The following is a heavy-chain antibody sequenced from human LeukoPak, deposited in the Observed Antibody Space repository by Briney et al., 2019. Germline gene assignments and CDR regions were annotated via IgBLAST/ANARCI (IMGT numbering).Heavy chain of an antibody. CDR2: ISNDGGGT. CDR1: GFIFNNYG. CDR3: AKGSSGYFADL. D-gene: IGHD3-22*01. V-gene: IGHV3-23*01. Sequence: GGSLRLSCAASGFIFNNYGLIWVRQAPGKGLEWVSAISNDGGGTNYADFVRGRFTISSDNSKNTLFLQMNSLRAEDTALYYCAKGSSGYFADLWGQGTLVTVSS. J-gene: IGHJ5*02.